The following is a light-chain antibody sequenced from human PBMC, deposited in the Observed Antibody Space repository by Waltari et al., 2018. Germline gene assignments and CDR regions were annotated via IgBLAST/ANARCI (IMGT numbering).Light chain of an antibody. CDR2: STS. CDR1: QGVSSY. J-gene: IGKJ3*01. CDR3: QQYSSHPFT. V-gene: IGKV1-16*01. Sequence: DIQVTQSPSSLSASVGDTVTISCRASQGVSSYLAWYQQKPEKAPKRLIFSTSSLQSGVPSRFSGSGSGTDFTLTISSLQPEDFATYYCQQYSSHPFTFGPGTKLDIK.